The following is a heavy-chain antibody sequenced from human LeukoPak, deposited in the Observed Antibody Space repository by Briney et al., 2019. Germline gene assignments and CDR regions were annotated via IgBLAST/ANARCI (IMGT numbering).Heavy chain of an antibody. V-gene: IGHV3-23*01. CDR3: AKGAYDYIEMGYFDY. Sequence: QPGGSLRLSCAASGFSISNSAMSWVRQAPGKGLEWVSLIIASSGSTFCADSVKGRFTISRDNSKNTLFLQMNSLRAEDTAVYYCAKGAYDYIEMGYFDYWGQGTLVTVSS. D-gene: IGHD5-12*01. CDR1: GFSISNSA. CDR2: IIASSGST. J-gene: IGHJ4*02.